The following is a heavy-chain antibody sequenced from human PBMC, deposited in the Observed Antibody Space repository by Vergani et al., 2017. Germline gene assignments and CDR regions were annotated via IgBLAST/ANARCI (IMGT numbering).Heavy chain of an antibody. Sequence: QMQLQESGPGLVKASETLSLTCTVSGDSIISSSYYWGWIRQPPGKGLEWIGCIYNSGSTNYNPSLKSRVTISVDTSKNQFSLKMSSVTAADTAVYYCARVGRSGWGRGDAFDIWGQGTMVTVSS. V-gene: IGHV4-39*07. CDR3: ARVGRSGWGRGDAFDI. J-gene: IGHJ3*02. CDR2: IYNSGST. CDR1: GDSIISSSYY. D-gene: IGHD6-19*01.